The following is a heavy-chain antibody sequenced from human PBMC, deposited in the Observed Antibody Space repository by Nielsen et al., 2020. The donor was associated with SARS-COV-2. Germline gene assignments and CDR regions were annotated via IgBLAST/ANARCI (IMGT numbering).Heavy chain of an antibody. J-gene: IGHJ4*02. CDR1: GFTLSSYG. Sequence: GESLKISCAVFGFTLSSYGMHWVRQAPGKGLEWVAVIWYDGSNKYYADSVKGRFTISRDNSKNTLYLQMNSLRAEDTAVYFCASQRTYYHDSSAFDYWGQGTLVTVSS. CDR2: IWYDGSNK. V-gene: IGHV3-33*01. D-gene: IGHD3-22*01. CDR3: ASQRTYYHDSSAFDY.